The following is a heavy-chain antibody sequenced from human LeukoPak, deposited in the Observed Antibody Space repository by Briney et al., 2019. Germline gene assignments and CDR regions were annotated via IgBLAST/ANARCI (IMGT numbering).Heavy chain of an antibody. D-gene: IGHD3-3*01. J-gene: IGHJ5*02. Sequence: GASLKISCKGSGSSFTSYWIGWVRPIPGKGLEWMGIIYPGDSDTRYSPSFQGQVTISAAKSISTAYLQWSSLKASDTAMYYCARIGVLRFLEWLPNWFDPWGQGTLVTVSS. CDR3: ARIGVLRFLEWLPNWFDP. CDR1: GSSFTSYW. CDR2: IYPGDSDT. V-gene: IGHV5-51*01.